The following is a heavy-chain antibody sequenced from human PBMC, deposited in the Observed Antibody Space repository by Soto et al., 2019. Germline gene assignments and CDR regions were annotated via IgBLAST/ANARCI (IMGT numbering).Heavy chain of an antibody. CDR1: GASIGGFY. J-gene: IGHJ5*02. Sequence: ETLSPTCTVSGASIGGFYWSWIRKSAGQGLEWIGRIYATGTTDYNPSPKRRVMMSVDTSKKQFSLKLRSVTAADTAVYYCVRDGTKTLRDWFDPWGQGISVTVSS. CDR2: IYATGTT. CDR3: VRDGTKTLRDWFDP. D-gene: IGHD1-1*01. V-gene: IGHV4-4*07.